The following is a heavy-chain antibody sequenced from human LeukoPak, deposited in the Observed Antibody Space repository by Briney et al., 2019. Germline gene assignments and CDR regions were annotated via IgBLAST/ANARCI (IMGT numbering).Heavy chain of an antibody. J-gene: IGHJ5*02. V-gene: IGHV1-69*05. Sequence: SVKVSCKASGGPFSSYAISWVRQAPGQGLEWMGGIIPIFGTANYAQKFQGRVTITTDESTSTAYMELSSLRSEDTAVYYCARDVRILLYGSGSYYSPPWFDPWGQGTLVTVSS. CDR3: ARDVRILLYGSGSYYSPPWFDP. CDR1: GGPFSSYA. D-gene: IGHD3-10*01. CDR2: IIPIFGTA.